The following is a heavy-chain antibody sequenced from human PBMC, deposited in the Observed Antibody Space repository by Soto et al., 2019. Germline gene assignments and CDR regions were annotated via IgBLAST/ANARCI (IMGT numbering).Heavy chain of an antibody. CDR1: GYTFTSYG. CDR3: ARDDPTSRSWFDP. CDR2: ISAYNGNT. J-gene: IGHJ5*02. V-gene: IGHV1-18*04. Sequence: WASVKVSCKASGYTFTSYGISWLRQSAGQGLEWMGWISAYNGNTNYAQKLQGRVTMTTDTSTSTAYMELRSLRSDDTAVYYCARDDPTSRSWFDPWGQGTLVTVSS.